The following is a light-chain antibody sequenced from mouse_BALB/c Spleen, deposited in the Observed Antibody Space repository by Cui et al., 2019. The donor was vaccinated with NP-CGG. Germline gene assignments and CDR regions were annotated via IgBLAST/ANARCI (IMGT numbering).Light chain of an antibody. V-gene: IGLV1*01. J-gene: IGLJ1*01. Sequence: QAAVTQESALTTSPGETVTLTCRSNTGAVTTSNYANWVQEKPDHLFTGLIGGTNNRVPGVPARFSGSLIGDKAALAITGAQTEDEAIYFCALWYSNHWVFGGGTKLTVL. CDR1: TGAVTTSNY. CDR2: GTN. CDR3: ALWYSNHWV.